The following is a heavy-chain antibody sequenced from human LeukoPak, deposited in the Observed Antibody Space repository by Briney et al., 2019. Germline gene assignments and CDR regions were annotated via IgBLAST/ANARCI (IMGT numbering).Heavy chain of an antibody. V-gene: IGHV4-34*01. J-gene: IGHJ2*01. CDR1: GGSFSGYY. Sequence: SETLSLTCAVYGGSFSGYYWSWIRQPPGKGLEWIGEINYSGSTNYNPSLESRVTISVDTSKNQFSLKLSSVTAADTAVYYCLRGRRDGYTGPWYFDLWGRGTLVTVSS. D-gene: IGHD5-24*01. CDR2: INYSGST. CDR3: LRGRRDGYTGPWYFDL.